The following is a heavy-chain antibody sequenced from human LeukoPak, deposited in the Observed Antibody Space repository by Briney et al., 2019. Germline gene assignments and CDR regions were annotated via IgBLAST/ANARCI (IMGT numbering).Heavy chain of an antibody. CDR1: GFTFSSYS. J-gene: IGHJ4*02. Sequence: GGPLRLSCAASGFTFSSYSMNWVRQAPGKGLEWVSSISSSSSYIYYADSVKGRFTISRDNAKNSLYLQMSSLRAEDTAVYYCAKAGHYGSGSYYSDYWGRGTLVTVSP. CDR2: ISSSSSYI. CDR3: AKAGHYGSGSYYSDY. V-gene: IGHV3-21*04. D-gene: IGHD3-10*01.